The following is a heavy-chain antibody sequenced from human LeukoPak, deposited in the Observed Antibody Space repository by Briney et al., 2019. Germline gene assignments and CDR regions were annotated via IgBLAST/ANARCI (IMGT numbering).Heavy chain of an antibody. J-gene: IGHJ4*02. CDR3: ARTQYYGDYYFDY. Sequence: SETLSLTCTVSGGSISSGGYYWSWIRQHPGKGLEWIGYIYYSGSTYYNPSLKSRVTISVDTSKNQFSLKLSSVTAADTAVYYCARTQYYGDYYFDYWGQGTLVTVSS. CDR2: IYYSGST. CDR1: GGSISSGGYY. V-gene: IGHV4-31*03. D-gene: IGHD4-17*01.